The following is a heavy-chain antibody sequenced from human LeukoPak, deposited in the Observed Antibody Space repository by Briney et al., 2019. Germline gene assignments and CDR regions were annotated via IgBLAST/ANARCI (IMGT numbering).Heavy chain of an antibody. J-gene: IGHJ6*04. CDR1: GYSFTSYW. V-gene: IGHV5-10-1*01. Sequence: GESLQISCKGSGYSFTSYWISWGRQMPGKGLEWMGRIDPSDSYTNYSPSFQGHVTISADKSISTAYLQWSSLKAPDTAMYYCARTSSPQLGYYGMDVWGKGTTVTVSS. D-gene: IGHD6-13*01. CDR3: ARTSSPQLGYYGMDV. CDR2: IDPSDSYT.